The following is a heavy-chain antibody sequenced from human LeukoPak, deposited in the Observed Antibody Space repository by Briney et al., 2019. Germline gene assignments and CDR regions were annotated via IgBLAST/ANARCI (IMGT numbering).Heavy chain of an antibody. D-gene: IGHD2-21*01. CDR3: ARQALWFFDH. Sequence: SETVSLTCTVSGGSISSNSNYWAWIRQPPGRGLEWIGSISYGGSTYYSPSLESRVTISVDTSKNQFSLNLSSVTAADTAVYYCARQALWFFDHWGQGTLVTVSS. V-gene: IGHV4-39*01. CDR2: ISYGGST. J-gene: IGHJ4*02. CDR1: GGSISSNSNY.